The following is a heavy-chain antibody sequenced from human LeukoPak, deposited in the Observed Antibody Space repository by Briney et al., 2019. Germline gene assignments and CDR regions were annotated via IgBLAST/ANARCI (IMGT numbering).Heavy chain of an antibody. CDR2: ISGSGGST. Sequence: GGSLRLSCAASGFTFSSYAMSWVRQAPGKGLEWVSAISGSGGSTYYADSVKGRFTISRDNSKNTLYLQMNSLRAEDAAVYYCAREGYDFWSGYYLYYGMDVWGQGTTVTVSS. V-gene: IGHV3-23*01. D-gene: IGHD3-3*01. J-gene: IGHJ6*02. CDR3: AREGYDFWSGYYLYYGMDV. CDR1: GFTFSSYA.